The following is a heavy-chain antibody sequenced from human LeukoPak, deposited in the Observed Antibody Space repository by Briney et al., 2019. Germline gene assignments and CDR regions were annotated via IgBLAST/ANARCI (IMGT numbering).Heavy chain of an antibody. D-gene: IGHD3-22*01. Sequence: GGSLRLSCAASGFTFSSYAMSWVRQAPGKGLEWVSAISGSGGSTYYADSVKGRFTISRDNSKNTPYLQMNSLRAEDTAVYYCAKGPVVVITIADCWGQGTLVTVSS. CDR1: GFTFSSYA. V-gene: IGHV3-23*01. CDR3: AKGPVVVITIADC. CDR2: ISGSGGST. J-gene: IGHJ4*02.